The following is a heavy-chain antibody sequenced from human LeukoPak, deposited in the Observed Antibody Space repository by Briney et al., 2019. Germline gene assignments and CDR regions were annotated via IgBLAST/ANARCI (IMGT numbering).Heavy chain of an antibody. V-gene: IGHV3-30*18. D-gene: IGHD2-2*01. J-gene: IGHJ5*02. CDR1: GFTFSSYG. Sequence: GGSLRLSCAASGFTFSSYGMHWVRQAPGKGLEWVAVISYDGSNKYYADSVKGRFTITRDNSKNTPYLQMNSLRAEDTAVYYCAKAKYQLLPDTWFDPWGQGTLVTVSS. CDR3: AKAKYQLLPDTWFDP. CDR2: ISYDGSNK.